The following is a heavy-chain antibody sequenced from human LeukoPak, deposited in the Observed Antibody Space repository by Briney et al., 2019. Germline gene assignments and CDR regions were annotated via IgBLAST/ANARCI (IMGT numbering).Heavy chain of an antibody. V-gene: IGHV4-34*01. J-gene: IGHJ4*02. Sequence: SETLSLTCAVYGGSFSGYYWSWIRQPPGKGLEWIGEINDSGSTNYNPSLKSRVTISVDTSKNQFSLNLSSVTAADTAVYYCARAPETGTLPYYFDYWGQGTLVTVSS. D-gene: IGHD1-1*01. CDR3: ARAPETGTLPYYFDY. CDR2: INDSGST. CDR1: GGSFSGYY.